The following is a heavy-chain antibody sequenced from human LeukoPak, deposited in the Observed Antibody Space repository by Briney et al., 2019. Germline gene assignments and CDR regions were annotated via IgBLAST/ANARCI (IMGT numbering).Heavy chain of an antibody. CDR1: GFTFSSYS. CDR2: ISSSSSYI. CDR3: AESRRIVGAYDAFDI. V-gene: IGHV3-21*01. Sequence: PGGSLRLSCAASGFTFSSYSMNWVRQAPGKGLEWVSSISSSSSYIYYADSVKGRFIISRDNAKNSLYLQMNSLRAEDTAVYYCAESRRIVGAYDAFDIWGQGTMVTVSS. J-gene: IGHJ3*02. D-gene: IGHD1-26*01.